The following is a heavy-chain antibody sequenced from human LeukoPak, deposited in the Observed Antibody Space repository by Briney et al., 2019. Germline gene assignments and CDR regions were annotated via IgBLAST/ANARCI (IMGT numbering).Heavy chain of an antibody. CDR2: IIPIFGTA. CDR1: GGTFCSYV. V-gene: IGHV1-69*13. D-gene: IGHD5-18*01. CDR3: AKEGDTALVTGYFDL. Sequence: SSVTVSCKASGGTFCSYVISWVRQAPGQGLEWMGGIIPIFGTAHYAQKFQGRLTITADESTSTVYMEMSSLRSEDTAMYYCAKEGDTALVTGYFDLWGRGTLVTVSA. J-gene: IGHJ2*01.